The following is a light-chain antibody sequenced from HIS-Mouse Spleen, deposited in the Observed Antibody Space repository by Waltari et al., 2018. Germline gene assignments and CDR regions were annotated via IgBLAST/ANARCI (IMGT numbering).Light chain of an antibody. CDR1: QRVSSSD. Sequence: DIVLTQSPGTLSLSPVERATLSCRASQRVSSSDLAWYQQKPGQAPRLLIYGAASRATGVPDRCSGRGSVTDFTLTSSRLEPEDFAVYYCQQYGSSSWTFGQGTKVEIK. J-gene: IGKJ1*01. V-gene: IGKV3-20*01. CDR3: QQYGSSSWT. CDR2: GAA.